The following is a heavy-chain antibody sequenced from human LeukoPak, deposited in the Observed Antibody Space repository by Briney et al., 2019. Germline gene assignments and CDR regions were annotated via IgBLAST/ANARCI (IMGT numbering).Heavy chain of an antibody. J-gene: IGHJ4*02. V-gene: IGHV4-38-2*02. CDR1: GSSITSNYY. CDR2: IYHSGAT. Sequence: PSETLSLTCSVSGSSITSNYYWGWVRQSPGKWLEWIGTIYHSGATYYNPSLKTRVTISLDTSKNQFSLKLTSVTAADTAVYYCARDVFLGRSWYVGYWGQGTLVTVSP. CDR3: ARDVFLGRSWYVGY. D-gene: IGHD6-13*01.